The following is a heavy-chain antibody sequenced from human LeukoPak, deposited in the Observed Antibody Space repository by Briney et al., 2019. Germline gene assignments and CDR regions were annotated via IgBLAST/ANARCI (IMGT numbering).Heavy chain of an antibody. CDR3: ARHGGETIVATILHAFDI. CDR2: LSYSGYT. J-gene: IGHJ3*02. V-gene: IGHV4-59*08. Sequence: SETLSLTCTVSGGSINSFSWGWIRQSPGKGLEWIASLSYSGYTNYNPSRKSRVTISVDTSKNHFSLKLSSVTAADTAVYYCARHGGETIVATILHAFDIWGQGTMVTVSS. D-gene: IGHD5-12*01. CDR1: GGSINSFS.